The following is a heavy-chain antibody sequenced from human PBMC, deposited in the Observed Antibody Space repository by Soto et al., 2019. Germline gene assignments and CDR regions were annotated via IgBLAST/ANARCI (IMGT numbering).Heavy chain of an antibody. D-gene: IGHD2-21*01. CDR3: AKDPGEDTYYFDY. Sequence: ASETLSLTCIVSGGSINSVDYYWSWIRQPPGKGLEWIGHIYDSGKTYSNPSLKSQVTISVDTSKSQFSRKLTSVTAADTALYHCAKDPGEDTYYFDYWGQGTLVTVSS. CDR2: IYDSGKT. V-gene: IGHV4-30-4*01. CDR1: GGSINSVDYY. J-gene: IGHJ4*02.